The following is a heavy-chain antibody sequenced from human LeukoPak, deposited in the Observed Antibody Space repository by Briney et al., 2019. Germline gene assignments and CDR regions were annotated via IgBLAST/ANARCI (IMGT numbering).Heavy chain of an antibody. D-gene: IGHD1-26*01. CDR2: IRYDGSNK. V-gene: IGHV3-30*02. J-gene: IGHJ4*02. CDR1: GFTFSSYG. Sequence: PGGSLRLSCAASGFTFSSYGMHWVRQAPGKGLEWVAFIRYDGSNKYYADSVESRFTISRDNSKNTLYLQMNSLRAEDAAVYYCARVSSGSYSGGDYFDYWGQGTLVTVSS. CDR3: ARVSSGSYSGGDYFDY.